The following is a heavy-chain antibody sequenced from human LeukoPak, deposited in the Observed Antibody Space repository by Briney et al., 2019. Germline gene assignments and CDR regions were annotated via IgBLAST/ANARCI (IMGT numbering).Heavy chain of an antibody. J-gene: IGHJ4*02. CDR2: ISYDGSNK. CDR1: GFTFSSYA. V-gene: IGHV3-30-3*01. Sequence: PGGSLRLSCVASGFTFSSYAMHWVRQAPGKGLEWVAVISYDGSNKYYADSVKGRFTISRDNSKNTLYLQMNSLRAEDTAVYYCASSEVRGVTTDYWGQGTLVTVSS. D-gene: IGHD3-10*01. CDR3: ASSEVRGVTTDY.